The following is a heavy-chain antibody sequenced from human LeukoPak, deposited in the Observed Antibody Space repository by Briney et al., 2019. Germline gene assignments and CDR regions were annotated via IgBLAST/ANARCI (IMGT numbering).Heavy chain of an antibody. CDR3: ARDLKGGNYIDY. Sequence: GASVNVSCKASGYTFTSYYMHWVRQAPGQGLEWMGIINPSGGSTSYAQKFQGRVTMTRDTSTSTVYMELSSLRSEDTAVYYCARDLKGGNYIDYWGQGTLVTVSS. D-gene: IGHD2-21*02. CDR1: GYTFTSYY. J-gene: IGHJ4*02. CDR2: INPSGGST. V-gene: IGHV1-46*01.